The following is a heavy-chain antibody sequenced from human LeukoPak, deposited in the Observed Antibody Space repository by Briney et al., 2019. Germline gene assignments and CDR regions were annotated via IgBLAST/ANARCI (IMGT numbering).Heavy chain of an antibody. V-gene: IGHV1-46*01. Sequence: ASVNVSCKASGYTFTSYYMHWVRQAPGQGLEWMGIINPSGGSTSYAQKFQGRVTMTRDTSTSTVYMELSSLRSEDTAVYYCARDPQGGAFSGSLAYWGQGTLVTVSS. D-gene: IGHD1-26*01. CDR3: ARDPQGGAFSGSLAY. CDR2: INPSGGST. J-gene: IGHJ4*02. CDR1: GYTFTSYY.